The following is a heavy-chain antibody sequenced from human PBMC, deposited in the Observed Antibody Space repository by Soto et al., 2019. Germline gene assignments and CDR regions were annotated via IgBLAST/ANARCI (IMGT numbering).Heavy chain of an antibody. V-gene: IGHV3-74*01. Sequence: EVQLVESGGGLVQPGGSLGLSCAASGFTFSSYWMHWVRQAPGKGLVWVSRINSDGSSTSYADSVKGRFTISRDNAKNTLYLQINSLRAEDTAVYYRVRTSLVVAAATREDYWGQGTLVTVSS. CDR3: VRTSLVVAAATREDY. CDR2: INSDGSST. J-gene: IGHJ4*02. D-gene: IGHD2-15*01. CDR1: GFTFSSYW.